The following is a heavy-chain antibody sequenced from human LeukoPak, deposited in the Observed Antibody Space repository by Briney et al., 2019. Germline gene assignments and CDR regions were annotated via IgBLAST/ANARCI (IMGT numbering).Heavy chain of an antibody. Sequence: SETLSLTCTVSGGSISSSSYYWGWIRQPPGTGLEWIGSIYYSGSTYYNPSLKSRVTISVDTSKNQFSLKLSSVTAADTAVYYCARGSSGVGDYFDYWGQGTLVTVSS. J-gene: IGHJ4*02. CDR1: GGSISSSSYY. CDR3: ARGSSGVGDYFDY. CDR2: IYYSGST. D-gene: IGHD3-22*01. V-gene: IGHV4-39*01.